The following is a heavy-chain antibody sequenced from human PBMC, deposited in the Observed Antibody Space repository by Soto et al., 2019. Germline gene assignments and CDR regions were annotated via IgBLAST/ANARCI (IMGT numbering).Heavy chain of an antibody. V-gene: IGHV3-30*18. J-gene: IGHJ6*02. CDR2: ISYDGSNK. Sequence: QVQLVESGGGVVQPGRSLRLSCAASGFTFSSYGIHLVRQAPGKGLEWVAVISYDGSNKYYADSVKGRFTISRDNSKNTLYLQMNSLRAEDTAVYYCAKQIRWEAARVLGGMDVWGQATTVTVSS. D-gene: IGHD5-18*01. CDR1: GFTFSSYG. CDR3: AKQIRWEAARVLGGMDV.